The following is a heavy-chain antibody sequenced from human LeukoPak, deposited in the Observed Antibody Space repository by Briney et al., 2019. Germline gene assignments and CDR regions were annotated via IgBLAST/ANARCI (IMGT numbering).Heavy chain of an antibody. CDR2: ISSSSSYI. J-gene: IGHJ6*04. CDR1: GFTFSSYS. Sequence: GGSLRLSCAASGFTFSSYSMNWVRQAPGKGLEWVSSISSSSSYIYYADSVKGRFTISRDNAKNSLYLQMNSLRAEDTAVYYCARGEDIVVVPAATTYYYYGMDVWGKGTTVTVSS. CDR3: ARGEDIVVVPAATTYYYYGMDV. V-gene: IGHV3-21*01. D-gene: IGHD2-2*01.